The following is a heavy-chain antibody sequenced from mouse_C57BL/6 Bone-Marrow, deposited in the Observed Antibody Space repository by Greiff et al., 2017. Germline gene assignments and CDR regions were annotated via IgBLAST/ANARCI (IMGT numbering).Heavy chain of an antibody. Sequence: DVKLVESGGDLVKPGGSLKLSCAASGFTFSSYGMSWVRQTPDKRLEWVATISSGGSYTYYPDSVKGRFTISRDNAKNTLYLQMGSLKSEDTAMYYCARLGQDYWGQGTTLTVSS. CDR2: ISSGGSYT. CDR1: GFTFSSYG. D-gene: IGHD3-3*01. CDR3: ARLGQDY. V-gene: IGHV5-6*02. J-gene: IGHJ2*01.